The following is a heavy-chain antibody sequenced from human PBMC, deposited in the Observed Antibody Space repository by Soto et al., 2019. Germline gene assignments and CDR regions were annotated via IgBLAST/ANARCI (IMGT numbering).Heavy chain of an antibody. D-gene: IGHD1-26*01. CDR3: ARVSRAVGASTTYDF. CDR2: INPNSGDT. CDR1: GYTFTAHY. Sequence: QVQLVQSGAEVKKPGASVKGSCKASGYTFTAHYIHWVRQAPGQGFEWMGRINPNSGDTSYAQRLQGRVTMTRDTSINTVFMELSSLRSDDTALYYCARVSRAVGASTTYDFWAQGTLVTVSS. V-gene: IGHV1-2*02. J-gene: IGHJ4*02.